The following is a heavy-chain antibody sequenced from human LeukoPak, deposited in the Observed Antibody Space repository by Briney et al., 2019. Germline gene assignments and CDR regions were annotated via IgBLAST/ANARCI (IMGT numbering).Heavy chain of an antibody. CDR1: GFTLDDYT. V-gene: IGHV3-43*01. J-gene: IGHJ4*02. Sequence: AGGSLRLSCAASGFTLDDYTMHWVRQAPGKGLELVSLISWDGSSTYYADSVKGRFTISRDNSKNSLYLQMNSLRTEDTALYYCAKGNSIALAGFFDYWGQGTLVTVSS. CDR3: AKGNSIALAGFFDY. D-gene: IGHD6-19*01. CDR2: ISWDGSST.